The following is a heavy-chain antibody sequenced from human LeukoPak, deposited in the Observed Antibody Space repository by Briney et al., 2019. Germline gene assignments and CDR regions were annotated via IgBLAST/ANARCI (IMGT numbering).Heavy chain of an antibody. CDR1: EFSVGSNY. Sequence: GGSLRLSCAASEFSVGSNYMTWVRQAPGKGLEWVSLIYSGGSTYYADSVKGRFTISRDNSKNTLYLQMNSLRAEDTAVYYCARGSATDYYYMDVWGKGTTVTVSS. CDR2: IYSGGST. J-gene: IGHJ6*03. D-gene: IGHD1-26*01. V-gene: IGHV3-66*01. CDR3: ARGSATDYYYMDV.